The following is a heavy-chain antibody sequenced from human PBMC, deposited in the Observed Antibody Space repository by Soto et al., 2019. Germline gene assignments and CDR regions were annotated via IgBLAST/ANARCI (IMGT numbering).Heavy chain of an antibody. CDR3: ARYVGDFDALDI. D-gene: IGHD3-10*02. CDR2: INAGNGNT. CDR1: GYTFTSYA. J-gene: IGHJ3*02. Sequence: ASVKVSCKASGYTFTSYAMHWVRQAPGQRLEWMGWINAGNGNTKYSQKFQGRVTITRDTSASTAYMELSSLRSEDTAVYYCARYVGDFDALDIWGQGTMVTVSS. V-gene: IGHV1-3*01.